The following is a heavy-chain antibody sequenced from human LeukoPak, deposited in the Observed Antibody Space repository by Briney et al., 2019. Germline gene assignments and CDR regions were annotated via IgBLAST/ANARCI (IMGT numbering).Heavy chain of an antibody. CDR2: IFYSGTT. CDR1: GGSISSYY. V-gene: IGHV4-59*01. Sequence: PSETLSLTCTVSGGSISSYYWSWIRQPPGKGLEWIGYIFYSGTTNYNPSLKSRVTISVDTSKNQFSLKLSSVTAADTAVYYCARGGWNKFDYWGQGTLVTVSS. CDR3: ARGGWNKFDY. D-gene: IGHD3-22*01. J-gene: IGHJ4*02.